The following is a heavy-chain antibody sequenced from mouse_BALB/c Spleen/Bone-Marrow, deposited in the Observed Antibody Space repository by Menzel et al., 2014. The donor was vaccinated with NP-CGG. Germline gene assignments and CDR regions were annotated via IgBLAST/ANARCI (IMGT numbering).Heavy chain of an antibody. Sequence: DLVKPGASVKLSCKASGYTFTSYWINWIKQRPGQGLEWIGRIAPGSGNTYYNEMFKGKATLTVDTSSSTAYIQLSSLSSEDSPVYFCSRSPMITESYAMDYWGQGTSFTVSS. V-gene: IGHV1S41*01. D-gene: IGHD2-4*01. J-gene: IGHJ4*01. CDR2: IAPGSGNT. CDR3: SRSPMITESYAMDY. CDR1: GYTFTSYW.